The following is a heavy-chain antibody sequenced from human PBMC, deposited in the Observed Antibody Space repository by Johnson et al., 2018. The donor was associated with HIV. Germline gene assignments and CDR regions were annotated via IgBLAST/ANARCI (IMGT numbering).Heavy chain of an antibody. Sequence: VQLVESGGGVVRPGGSLRLSCAASGFTFDDYGMSWVRQAPGKGLEWVSGINWNGGSTGYADSVEGRFTISRVNAKNSLYLQMNSLRAEDTALYYCAREGRMDYGAPRGDAFDIWGQGTMVTVSS. V-gene: IGHV3-20*04. CDR2: INWNGGST. D-gene: IGHD4-17*01. CDR1: GFTFDDYG. CDR3: AREGRMDYGAPRGDAFDI. J-gene: IGHJ3*02.